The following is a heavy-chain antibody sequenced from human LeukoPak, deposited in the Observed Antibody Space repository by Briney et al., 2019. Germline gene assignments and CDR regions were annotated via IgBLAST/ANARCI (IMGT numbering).Heavy chain of an antibody. CDR3: VRGRLTTDY. D-gene: IGHD1-1*01. CDR2: IKQDGSEK. CDR1: GFTFSDYW. V-gene: IGHV3-7*05. Sequence: GGSLRLSCAASGFTFSDYWMTWVRQSPGKGLEWVANIKQDGSEKYYVDSVKGRFTISRDNAKNSLYLQMNSLRAEDTAVYSCVRGRLTTDYWGQGTLVTVSS. J-gene: IGHJ4*02.